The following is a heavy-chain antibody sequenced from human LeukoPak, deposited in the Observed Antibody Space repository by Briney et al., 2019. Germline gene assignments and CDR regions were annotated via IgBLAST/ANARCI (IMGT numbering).Heavy chain of an antibody. CDR3: ATSHYYGSGNYVSHSYPNYFDS. CDR1: GFTFSSYE. Sequence: PGGSLRLSCAASGFTFSSYEMNWVRQAPGKGLEWVSYISSSGSTIYYADSVKGRFTISRDNAKNSLYLQMNSLRVEDTAVYYCATSHYYGSGNYVSHSYPNYFDSWGQGTLVTVSS. CDR2: ISSSGSTI. J-gene: IGHJ4*02. V-gene: IGHV3-48*03. D-gene: IGHD3-10*01.